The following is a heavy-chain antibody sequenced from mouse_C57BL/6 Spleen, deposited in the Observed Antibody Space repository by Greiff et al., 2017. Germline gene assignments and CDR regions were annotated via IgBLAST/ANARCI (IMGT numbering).Heavy chain of an antibody. CDR2: IYPGDGDT. J-gene: IGHJ4*01. V-gene: IGHV1-80*01. CDR1: GYAFSSYW. D-gene: IGHD2-2*01. Sequence: VQLMESGAELVKPGASVKISCTASGYAFSSYWMNWVKQRPGKGLEWIGQIYPGDGDTNYNGKFKGKATLTADKSSSTAYMQLSSLTSEDSAVYCCARNMCYGDDRTHAKEDWGQGATVTVST. CDR3: ARNMCYGDDRTHAKED.